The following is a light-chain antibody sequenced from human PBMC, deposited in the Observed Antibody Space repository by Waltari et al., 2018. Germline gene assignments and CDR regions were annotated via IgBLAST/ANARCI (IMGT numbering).Light chain of an antibody. CDR1: QSVSTW. V-gene: IGKV1-5*03. J-gene: IGKJ4*01. Sequence: DIQMTQSPSTLSASVGDRVTLTCRASQSVSTWLAWYQPKPGKAPRLLIYKASSLESGVPSRFSGSGSGTEFTLTISSLQPDDFATYFCQQYNTYPLTFGGGAKVEIK. CDR2: KAS. CDR3: QQYNTYPLT.